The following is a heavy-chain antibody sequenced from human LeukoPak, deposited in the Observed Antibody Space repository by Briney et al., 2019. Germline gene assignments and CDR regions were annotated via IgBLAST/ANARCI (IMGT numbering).Heavy chain of an antibody. V-gene: IGHV3-23*01. CDR1: GFTFSSDA. CDR2: ISGSGGST. J-gene: IGHJ4*02. D-gene: IGHD6-25*01. CDR3: AQDWVAAHRPHDS. Sequence: GASLRLSCAASGFTFSSDAMTWVRQAPGKGLEWVSCISGSGGSTYYADSVKGRFTISRDNSKSTLYLQMNCLRAEDTAVYYCAQDWVAAHRPHDSWGQGTLVTVSS.